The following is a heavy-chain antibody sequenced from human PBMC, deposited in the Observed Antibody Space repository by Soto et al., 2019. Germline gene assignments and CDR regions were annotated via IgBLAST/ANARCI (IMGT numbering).Heavy chain of an antibody. CDR2: IYPADSDT. Sequence: GESLKISCKASGYSFSNYWIGWVRQMPGKGLEWMGIIYPADSDTRYSPSFQGQVTMSADKSISTAYLQWDSLEASDTAMYYCVRLLYYDSSGYPRAHFDYWGQGTLVTVSS. J-gene: IGHJ4*02. D-gene: IGHD3-22*01. CDR3: VRLLYYDSSGYPRAHFDY. CDR1: GYSFSNYW. V-gene: IGHV5-51*01.